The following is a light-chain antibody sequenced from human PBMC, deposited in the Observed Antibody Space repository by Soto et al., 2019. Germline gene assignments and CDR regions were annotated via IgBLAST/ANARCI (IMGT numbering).Light chain of an antibody. CDR1: NVGSKS. V-gene: IGLV3-21*02. CDR3: QVWDDSTDHIYV. J-gene: IGLJ1*01. Sequence: SYELTQPPSVSVAPGQTARITCGGSNVGSKSVHWYQQKSGQAPVVVVYDDNDRPSGIPERFSGSNSGNTATLTISRVEAADEADYYCQVWDDSTDHIYVFGNGNKVTV. CDR2: DDN.